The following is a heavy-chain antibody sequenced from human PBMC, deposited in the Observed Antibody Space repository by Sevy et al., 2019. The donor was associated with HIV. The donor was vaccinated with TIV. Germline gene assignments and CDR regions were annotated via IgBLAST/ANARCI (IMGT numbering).Heavy chain of an antibody. CDR2: IWFDGSNK. CDR3: ARDGGSWPKYGMDV. J-gene: IGHJ6*02. D-gene: IGHD6-13*01. CDR1: GFTFSSYG. V-gene: IGHV3-33*01. Sequence: GGSLRLSCAASGFTFSSYGMHWVRQAPGKGLEWVAVIWFDGSNKYYADSVKGQFTISRDNSKNTLYLQMNSLRAEDTAVYYCARDGGSWPKYGMDVWGQGTTVTVSS.